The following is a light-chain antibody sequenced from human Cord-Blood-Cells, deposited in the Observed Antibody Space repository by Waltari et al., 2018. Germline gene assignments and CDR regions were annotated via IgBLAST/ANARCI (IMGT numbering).Light chain of an antibody. Sequence: DIQMTPSPSSLSASVGARVAITCRASQGRSNYLAWYQQKPGKVPKLLIYASSTLQSRLPSRFSGSGSGTDFTLTISSLHPEDVATYYFQKYNSAPLTFVPATKVYI. CDR3: QKYNSAPLT. CDR1: QGRSNY. CDR2: ASS. V-gene: IGKV1-27*01. J-gene: IGKJ3*01.